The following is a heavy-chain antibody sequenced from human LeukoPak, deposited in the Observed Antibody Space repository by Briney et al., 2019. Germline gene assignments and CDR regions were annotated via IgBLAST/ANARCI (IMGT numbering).Heavy chain of an antibody. Sequence: ASVKVSCKASGYTFTSYYMHWVRQAPGQGLEWMGIINPSGGSTSYAQKFQGRVTMTRDTSTSTVYMELSSLRSEDTAVYYCARALDYYGSGSYAFDIWGQGTMVTVSS. CDR2: INPSGGST. D-gene: IGHD3-10*01. J-gene: IGHJ3*02. V-gene: IGHV1-46*01. CDR1: GYTFTSYY. CDR3: ARALDYYGSGSYAFDI.